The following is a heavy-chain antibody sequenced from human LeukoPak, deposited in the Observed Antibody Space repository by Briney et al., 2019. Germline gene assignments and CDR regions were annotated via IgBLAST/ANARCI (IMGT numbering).Heavy chain of an antibody. Sequence: GGSLRLSCSASGFTFSSYVMHWVRQAPGKGLEYVSGIGGDGANTYYADSVKGRFTISRDNSKNTLYVQMTSLRAEDTAVYYCVYQVQGVVKWGQGTLVTVSS. CDR3: VYQVQGVVK. V-gene: IGHV3-64*05. CDR1: GFTFSSYV. J-gene: IGHJ4*02. CDR2: IGGDGANT. D-gene: IGHD3-3*01.